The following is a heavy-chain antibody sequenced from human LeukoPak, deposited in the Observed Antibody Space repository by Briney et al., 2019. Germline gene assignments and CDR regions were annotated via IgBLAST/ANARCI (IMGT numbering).Heavy chain of an antibody. CDR1: GGSISSSSYY. CDR2: IYYSGST. V-gene: IGHV4-39*02. J-gene: IGHJ4*02. Sequence: ETLSLTCTVSGGSISSSSYYWGWIRQPPGKGLEWIGSIYYSGSTYYNPSLKSRVTISVDTPKNQFSLKLSSVTAADTAVYYCAREAIAAADAFDYWGQGTLVTVSS. D-gene: IGHD6-13*01. CDR3: AREAIAAADAFDY.